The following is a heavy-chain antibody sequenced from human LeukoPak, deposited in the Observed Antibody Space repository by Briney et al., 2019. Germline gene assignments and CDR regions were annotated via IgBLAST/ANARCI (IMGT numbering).Heavy chain of an antibody. V-gene: IGHV3-74*01. CDR3: AADSGRRLDY. CDR1: GLSITGYW. J-gene: IGHJ4*02. Sequence: GGSLRLSCAASGLSITGYWMHWVRQAPGKGLVWVSHINSDGTTTSYVDSVKGRFTISRDNAKNTLSVQMNSLRAEDTGVYYCAADSGRRLDYWGQGILVTVSS. CDR2: INSDGTTT. D-gene: IGHD6-19*01.